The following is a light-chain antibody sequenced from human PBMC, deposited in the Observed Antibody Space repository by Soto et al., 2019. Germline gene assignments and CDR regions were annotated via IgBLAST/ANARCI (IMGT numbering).Light chain of an antibody. V-gene: IGLV1-51*01. Sequence: QAVLTQPPSVSAAPGQRVTISCSGCSSNIENNYVSWYQHLPGTAPKLLIYDSEKRPSGIPDRFSGSKSGTSATLGITGLQTGDEADYYCGTWDNSLSAVVFGGGTKLTVL. CDR3: GTWDNSLSAVV. CDR1: SSNIENNY. J-gene: IGLJ2*01. CDR2: DSE.